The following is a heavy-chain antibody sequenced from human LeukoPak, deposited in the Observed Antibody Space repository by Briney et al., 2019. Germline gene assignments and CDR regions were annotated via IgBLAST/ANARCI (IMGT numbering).Heavy chain of an antibody. Sequence: ASVKVSCKASGYTFTGYYMHWVRQARGQGLEWMGRINPNSGGTNYAQKFQGRVTMTRDTSISTAYMELSRLRSDDRAVYYCARGADSGYDPMDYWGQGTLATVSS. CDR1: GYTFTGYY. CDR2: INPNSGGT. J-gene: IGHJ4*02. D-gene: IGHD5-12*01. V-gene: IGHV1-2*06. CDR3: ARGADSGYDPMDY.